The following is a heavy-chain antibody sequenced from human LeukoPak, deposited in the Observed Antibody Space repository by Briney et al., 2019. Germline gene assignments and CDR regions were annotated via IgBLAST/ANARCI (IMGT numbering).Heavy chain of an antibody. V-gene: IGHV1-2*06. CDR3: AREDVLLWFGELSHFTFDY. CDR2: INPNSGGT. Sequence: ASVKVSCKASGYTFTSYDINWVRQAPGQGLEWMGRINPNSGGTNYAQKFQGRVTMTRDTSISTAYMELSRLRSDDTAVYYCAREDVLLWFGELSHFTFDYWGQGTLVTVSS. D-gene: IGHD3-10*01. J-gene: IGHJ4*02. CDR1: GYTFTSYD.